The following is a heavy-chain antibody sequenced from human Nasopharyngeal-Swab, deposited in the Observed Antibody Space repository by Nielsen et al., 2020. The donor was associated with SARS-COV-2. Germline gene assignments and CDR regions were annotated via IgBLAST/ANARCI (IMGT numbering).Heavy chain of an antibody. CDR3: SGGPIAAAGHDY. Sequence: AETLSLTCSVSGDSIISYYWSWIRQPPGKGLECIGYINYSGSTYYNPSLKSRVTLAVDTSKNQYSLKLSSVTAADTAVYYWSGGPIAAAGHDYWGQGTLVTVSS. CDR2: INYSGST. CDR1: GDSIISYY. V-gene: IGHV4-59*06. D-gene: IGHD6-13*01. J-gene: IGHJ4*02.